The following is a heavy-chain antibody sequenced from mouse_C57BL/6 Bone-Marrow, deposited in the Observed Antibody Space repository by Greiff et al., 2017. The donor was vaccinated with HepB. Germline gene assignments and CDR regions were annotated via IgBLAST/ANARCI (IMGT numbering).Heavy chain of an antibody. CDR3: ARPAMGY. CDR2: IWGDGST. Sequence: VKLVELGPRLVALSQSLSITCTVAGFSLTSYGVSWVRQPPGKGLEWLGVIWGDGSTNYHSALISRLSISKDNSKSQVFLKLNSLQTDDTATYYCARPAMGYGGKGKSVAVSS. V-gene: IGHV2-3*01. CDR1: GFSLTSYG. J-gene: IGHJ4*01.